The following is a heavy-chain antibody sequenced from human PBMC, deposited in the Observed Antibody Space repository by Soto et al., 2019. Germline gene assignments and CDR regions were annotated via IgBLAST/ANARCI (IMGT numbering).Heavy chain of an antibody. Sequence: ASVKVSCKASGYIFTAYSMHWVRQAPGQGLEWMGVVNPSGGSTNYAQKFQVRITMTRDTSTSTVYMDLSSLTSEDTAVYYCVREENCSDGICYSEYFQRWGQGTLVTVSS. V-gene: IGHV1-46*01. CDR2: VNPSGGST. CDR3: VREENCSDGICYSEYFQR. J-gene: IGHJ1*01. D-gene: IGHD2-15*01. CDR1: GYIFTAYS.